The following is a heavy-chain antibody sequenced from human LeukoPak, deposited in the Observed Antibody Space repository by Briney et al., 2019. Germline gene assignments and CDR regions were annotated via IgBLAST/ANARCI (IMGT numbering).Heavy chain of an antibody. CDR2: IYHSGST. Sequence: SETLSLTCTVSYYSISSGYYWGWIRQPPGKGPECIGTIYHSGSTYYNPSLKSRVTISVDTSKNQFSLKLSSVTAADTAVYYCDLEYSSSSGESDAFDIWGHGTLVTVSS. V-gene: IGHV4-38-2*02. CDR3: DLEYSSSSGESDAFDI. J-gene: IGHJ3*02. CDR1: YYSISSGYY. D-gene: IGHD6-6*01.